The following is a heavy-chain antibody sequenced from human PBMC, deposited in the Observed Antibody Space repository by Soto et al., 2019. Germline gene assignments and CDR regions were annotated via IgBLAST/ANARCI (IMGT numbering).Heavy chain of an antibody. D-gene: IGHD6-13*01. CDR2: IWYDGSNK. CDR1: GFTFSSYR. J-gene: IGHJ6*02. CDR3: ARARVIAAVGKVWWIYYYSGRAV. Sequence: GGSLRLSCAASGFTFSSYRMHWVRQAPGKGLEWVAVIWYDGSNKYYADSVKGRFTISRDNSKNTLYLQMNSLRAEDTAVYYGARARVIAAVGKVWWIYYYSGRAVWGQGTTVPVSS. V-gene: IGHV3-33*01.